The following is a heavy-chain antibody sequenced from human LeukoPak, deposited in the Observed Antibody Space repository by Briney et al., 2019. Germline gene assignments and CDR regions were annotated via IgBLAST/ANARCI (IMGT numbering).Heavy chain of an antibody. J-gene: IGHJ4*02. CDR1: GFTFSDYS. D-gene: IGHD3-22*01. CDR3: ARDRHKYNYDSGGYPPY. CDR2: ISSSRNTI. V-gene: IGHV3-48*01. Sequence: GGSLRLSCAASGFTFSDYSMNWVRQAPGKGRQWVSFISSSRNTIYYADSVKGRFTISRGNAKNSLDLQMNTLRAEGTAVYYCARDRHKYNYDSGGYPPYWGQGTLVTVSS.